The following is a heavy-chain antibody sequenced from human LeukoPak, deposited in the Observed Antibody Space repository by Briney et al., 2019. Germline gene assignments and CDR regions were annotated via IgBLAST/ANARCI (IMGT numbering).Heavy chain of an antibody. J-gene: IGHJ4*02. V-gene: IGHV1-2*02. CDR1: GYTFTGYY. CDR2: INPNSGGT. Sequence: ASVKVSCKASGYTFTGYYMHWVRQAPGQGLEWMGWINPNSGGTNYAQKFQGRVTMNRDTSISTAYMELSRLRSDDTDVYYCERDVKARHLYYWGQGTLVTVSS. CDR3: ERDVKARHLYY. D-gene: IGHD6-6*01.